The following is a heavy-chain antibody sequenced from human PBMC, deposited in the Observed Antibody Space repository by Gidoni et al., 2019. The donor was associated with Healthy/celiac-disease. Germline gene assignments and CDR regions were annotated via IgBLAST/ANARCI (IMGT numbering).Heavy chain of an antibody. CDR2: HSYDGSNT. V-gene: IGHV3-30-3*01. D-gene: IGHD1-26*01. CDR1: GFTFSSYA. CDR3: ARDLVGATRWYYMDV. Sequence: QVQLVESGGGVCQPGRSLRRSCAASGFTFSSYARHWVRQAPGKGLGWVAVHSYDGSNTSYADSVEGRFTISRAHSKIPLSLHMTILRAEDTAVYYCARDLVGATRWYYMDVWGKGTTVTVSS. J-gene: IGHJ6*03.